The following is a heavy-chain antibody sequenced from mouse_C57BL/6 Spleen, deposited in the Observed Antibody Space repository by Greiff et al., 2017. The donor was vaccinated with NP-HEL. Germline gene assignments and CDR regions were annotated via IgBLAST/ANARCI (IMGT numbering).Heavy chain of an antibody. CDR2: ISNGGGST. Sequence: EVKLVESGGGLVQPGGSLKLSCAASGFTFSDYYMYWVRQTPEKRLEWVAYISNGGGSTYYPDTVKGRFTISRDNAKNTLYLQMSRLKSEDTAMYYCARHDYDGYYDYWGQGTTLTVSS. V-gene: IGHV5-12*01. CDR1: GFTFSDYY. D-gene: IGHD2-3*01. CDR3: ARHDYDGYYDY. J-gene: IGHJ2*01.